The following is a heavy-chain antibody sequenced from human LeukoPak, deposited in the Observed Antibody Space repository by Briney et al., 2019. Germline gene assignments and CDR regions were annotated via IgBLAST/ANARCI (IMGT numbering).Heavy chain of an antibody. CDR3: AKGGHSNSFNWFDA. V-gene: IGHV3-9*01. CDR2: ISWDSGGI. CDR1: GFNFDAYA. J-gene: IGHJ5*02. D-gene: IGHD6-13*01. Sequence: GRSLRLSCAASGFNFDAYAMHWVRQLPGKGLEWVPGISWDSGGIGYADSVKGRFTISRDNAKNSLNLQMNSLRPEDTALYYCAKGGHSNSFNWFDAWGQGALVTVSS.